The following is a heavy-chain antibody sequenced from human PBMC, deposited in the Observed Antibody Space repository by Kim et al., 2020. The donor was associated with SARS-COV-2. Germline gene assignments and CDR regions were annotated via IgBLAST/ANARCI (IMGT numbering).Heavy chain of an antibody. Sequence: ASVKVSCKASGYTFTGYYMHWVRQAPGQGLEWMGRINPNSGGTNYAQKFQGRVTMTRDTSISTAYMELSRLISDDTAVYYCARDRAYSGSYPGWFDPWGQGTLVTVSS. V-gene: IGHV1-2*06. CDR1: GYTFTGYY. CDR2: INPNSGGT. CDR3: ARDRAYSGSYPGWFDP. D-gene: IGHD1-26*01. J-gene: IGHJ5*02.